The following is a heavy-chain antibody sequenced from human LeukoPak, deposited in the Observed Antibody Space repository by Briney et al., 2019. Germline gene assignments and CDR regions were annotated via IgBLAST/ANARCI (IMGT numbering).Heavy chain of an antibody. D-gene: IGHD4-17*01. V-gene: IGHV3-23*01. J-gene: IGHJ4*02. CDR2: ISGSGGST. CDR1: GFTFSSYA. Sequence: GGSLRLSCAASGFTFSSYAMSWVRQAPGKGLEGVSAISGSGGSTYYADSVKGRFTISRDNSKNTLYLQMNSLRAEDTAVFYCAKGTVTTVTHLDYWGQGTLVTVSS. CDR3: AKGTVTTVTHLDY.